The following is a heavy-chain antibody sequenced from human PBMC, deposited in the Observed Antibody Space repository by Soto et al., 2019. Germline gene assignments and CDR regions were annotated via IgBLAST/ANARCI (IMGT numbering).Heavy chain of an antibody. CDR3: AHRDTTGCYPKTFAY. V-gene: IGHV2-5*01. CDR2: IYGHDDK. CDR1: GFSLSTSGVG. J-gene: IGHJ4*02. D-gene: IGHD3-22*01. Sequence: QITLKESGPTLVKPTETLTLTCSFSGFSLSTSGVGVGWIRQPPGKALEWLTLIYGHDDKRYSPSLKSRLTITKDTSKNQVVLTMTNMDPVDTATYYCAHRDTTGCYPKTFAYWSQGTLVTVSS.